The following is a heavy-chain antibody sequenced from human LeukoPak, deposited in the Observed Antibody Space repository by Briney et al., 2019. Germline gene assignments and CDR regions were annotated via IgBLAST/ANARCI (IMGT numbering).Heavy chain of an antibody. CDR2: IYPGDSDT. V-gene: IGHV5-51*01. D-gene: IGHD3-22*01. CDR1: GYSFTSYW. Sequence: GESLKISCKGSGYSFTSYWIGWVRQMPGKGLEWMGIIYPGDSDTRYSPSFQGQVTISADKSISTAYLQWSSLKASDTAMYYCARHRDTYYYDNSGYNTLDYWGQGTLVTVSS. J-gene: IGHJ4*02. CDR3: ARHRDTYYYDNSGYNTLDY.